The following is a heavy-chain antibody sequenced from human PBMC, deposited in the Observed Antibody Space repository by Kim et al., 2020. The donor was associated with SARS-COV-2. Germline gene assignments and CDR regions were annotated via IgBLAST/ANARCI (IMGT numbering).Heavy chain of an antibody. Sequence: SVKVSCKASGGTFSSYAISWVRQAPGQGLEWMGGIIPIFGTANYAQKFQGRVTITADESTSTAYMELRSLRSEDTAVYYCARINLGDYYYDSSCLPSMSWCDPRGQGTLVTVSS. J-gene: IGHJ5*02. CDR1: GGTFSSYA. CDR3: ARINLGDYYYDSSCLPSMSWCDP. V-gene: IGHV1-69*13. CDR2: IIPIFGTA. D-gene: IGHD3-22*01.